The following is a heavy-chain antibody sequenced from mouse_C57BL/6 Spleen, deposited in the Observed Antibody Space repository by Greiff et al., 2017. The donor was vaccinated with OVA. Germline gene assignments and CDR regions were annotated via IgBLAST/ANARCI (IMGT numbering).Heavy chain of an antibody. Sequence: VKLQESGPELVKPGASVKLSCKASGYTFTSYDINWVKQRPGQGLEWIGWIYPRDGSTKYNDKFKGKATLTVDTSSSTAYMELHSLTSEDSAVYFCARPPQLRLRWFAYWGQGTLVTVSA. D-gene: IGHD3-2*02. J-gene: IGHJ3*01. CDR3: ARPPQLRLRWFAY. CDR2: IYPRDGST. CDR1: GYTFTSYD. V-gene: IGHV1-85*01.